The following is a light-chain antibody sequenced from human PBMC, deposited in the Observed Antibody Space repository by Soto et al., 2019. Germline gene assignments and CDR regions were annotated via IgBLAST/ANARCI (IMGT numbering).Light chain of an antibody. J-gene: IGKJ1*01. CDR1: QSVRSNY. V-gene: IGKV3-20*01. Sequence: EIVLTQSPGTLSLSPGERATLSCRASQSVRSNYLAWYQQKPGQAPRLLIYGASSRATGIPDRFSGSGSGTDFTLTISRLEPEDFAVYYCQQSETFGQGTKVDIK. CDR3: QQSET. CDR2: GAS.